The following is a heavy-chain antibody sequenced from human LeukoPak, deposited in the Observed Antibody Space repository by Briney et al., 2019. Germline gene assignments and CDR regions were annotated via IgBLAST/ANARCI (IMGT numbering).Heavy chain of an antibody. CDR2: MNPNSGNT. V-gene: IGHV1-8*01. CDR1: GYTFTSYD. J-gene: IGHJ4*02. Sequence: ASVKVSCKASGYTFTSYDINWVRQATGQGLEWMGWMNPNSGNTGCAQKFQGRVTMTRNTSISTAYMELSSLRSEDTAVYYCARGYKPGYSRGWSIFDFWGQGALVTVSS. D-gene: IGHD6-19*01. CDR3: ARGYKPGYSRGWSIFDF.